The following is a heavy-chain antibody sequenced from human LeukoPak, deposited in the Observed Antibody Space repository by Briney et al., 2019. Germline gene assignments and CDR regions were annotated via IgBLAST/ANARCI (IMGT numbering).Heavy chain of an antibody. D-gene: IGHD1-26*01. Sequence: HAGGSLRLSCAASGFTFDDYAMHWVRQAPGKGLEWVSGIIWNSDSIVYADSVKGRFTISRDNAKNSLYLQMNSLRAEDTALYYCAKDISVGATPYYFDYWGQGTLVTVSS. V-gene: IGHV3-9*01. CDR1: GFTFDDYA. J-gene: IGHJ4*02. CDR2: IIWNSDSI. CDR3: AKDISVGATPYYFDY.